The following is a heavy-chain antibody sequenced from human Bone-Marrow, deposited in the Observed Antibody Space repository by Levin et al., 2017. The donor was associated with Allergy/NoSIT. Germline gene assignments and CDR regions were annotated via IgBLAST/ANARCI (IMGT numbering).Heavy chain of an antibody. D-gene: IGHD3-10*01. Sequence: GGSLRLSCAASGFTFSLYVMHWVRQAPGKGLEYVSGISSNGDSTYYVDSVKGRFTISRDNSKNTLYLQMGSLRPEDMAVYYCARGTASMMQGVAFDIWGQGTMVTVSS. CDR2: ISSNGDST. CDR3: ARGTASMMQGVAFDI. V-gene: IGHV3-64*02. CDR1: GFTFSLYV. J-gene: IGHJ3*02.